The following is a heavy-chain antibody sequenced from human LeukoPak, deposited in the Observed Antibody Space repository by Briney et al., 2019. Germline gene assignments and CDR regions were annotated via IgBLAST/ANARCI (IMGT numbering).Heavy chain of an antibody. D-gene: IGHD3-22*01. J-gene: IGHJ4*02. Sequence: SETLSLTCSVSGGSISNYYWSWIRQPPGQGLEWIGYIYYSGSTSYNPSLKSRFTISVDTSKNQFSLKLNSVTAADTAVYYCARDGSAYYYFKNWGQGALVTVSS. CDR1: GGSISNYY. CDR3: ARDGSAYYYFKN. V-gene: IGHV4-59*12. CDR2: IYYSGST.